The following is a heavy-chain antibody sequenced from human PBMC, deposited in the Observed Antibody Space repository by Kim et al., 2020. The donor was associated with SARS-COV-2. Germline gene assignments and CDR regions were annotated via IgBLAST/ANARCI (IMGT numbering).Heavy chain of an antibody. CDR1: GFTLSNYA. D-gene: IGHD3-10*01. V-gene: IGHV3-23*01. CDR3: AKRLWFGESLGGPFEY. Sequence: GVSLRLSCAASGFTLSNYAMSWVRQTPRKGLEWVSCISGSSGATYTADSVKGRFTISTDNSKNTLYLQMNSLRAEDTAIYYCAKRLWFGESLGGPFEYWGQGILVTVSS. CDR2: ISGSSGAT. J-gene: IGHJ4*02.